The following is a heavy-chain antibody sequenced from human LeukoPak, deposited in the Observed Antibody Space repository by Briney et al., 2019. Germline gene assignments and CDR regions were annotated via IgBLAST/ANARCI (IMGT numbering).Heavy chain of an antibody. CDR1: GGSINSGGYY. CDR3: ARGPAYCSSTSCYTGDY. Sequence: SETLSLTCAVSGGSINSGGYYWSWIRQPPGKGLEWIGEINHSGSTNHNPSLKSRVTISVDTSKTQFSLKLSSVTAADTAVYYCARGPAYCSSTSCYTGDYWGQGTLVTVSS. V-gene: IGHV4-34*01. D-gene: IGHD2-2*02. J-gene: IGHJ4*02. CDR2: INHSGST.